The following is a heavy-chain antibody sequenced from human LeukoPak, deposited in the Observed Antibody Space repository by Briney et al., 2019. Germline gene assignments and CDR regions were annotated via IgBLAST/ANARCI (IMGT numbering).Heavy chain of an antibody. CDR1: GYTFTNYY. Sequence: GASVKVSCMASGYTFTNYYMHWVRQAPGQGLEWMGIINPVGGSTTYAHNFQGRVTVTRDTSTNTVYMDLSSLRSEDTAVYYCARAYSNYPHFDYWGQGTLATVSS. V-gene: IGHV1-46*01. J-gene: IGHJ4*02. D-gene: IGHD4-11*01. CDR3: ARAYSNYPHFDY. CDR2: INPVGGST.